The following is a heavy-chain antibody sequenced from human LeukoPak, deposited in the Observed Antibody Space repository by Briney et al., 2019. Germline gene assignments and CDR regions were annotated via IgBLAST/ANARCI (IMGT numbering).Heavy chain of an antibody. CDR2: ISAYNGNT. CDR1: GGTFSSYA. J-gene: IGHJ4*02. CDR3: ARDSDAVSSEFDY. Sequence: GASVKVSCKASGGTFSSYAISWVRQAPGQGLEWMGWISAYNGNTNYAQKLQGRVTMTTDTSTSTAYMELRSLRSDDTAVYYCARDSDAVSSEFDYWGQGTLVTVSS. V-gene: IGHV1-18*01. D-gene: IGHD3-22*01.